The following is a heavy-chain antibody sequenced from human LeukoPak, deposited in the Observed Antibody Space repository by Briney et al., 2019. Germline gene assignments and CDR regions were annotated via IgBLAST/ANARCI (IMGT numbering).Heavy chain of an antibody. CDR1: GFTFSSYW. D-gene: IGHD6-25*01. V-gene: IGHV3-7*01. Sequence: GRSLRLSCAASGFTFSSYWMTWVRQAPGKGLEWVAHIKQDGSEKYYVDSVKGRFTSSRDNAKNSLFLQMNSLRAEDTAVYYCARDIPAAAPSWGQGTLVTVSS. J-gene: IGHJ4*02. CDR3: ARDIPAAAPS. CDR2: IKQDGSEK.